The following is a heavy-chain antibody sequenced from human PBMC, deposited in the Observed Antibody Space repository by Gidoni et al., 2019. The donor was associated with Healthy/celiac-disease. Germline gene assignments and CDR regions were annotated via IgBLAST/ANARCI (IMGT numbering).Heavy chain of an antibody. CDR1: GGSFSGYY. D-gene: IGHD3-3*01. V-gene: IGHV4-34*01. CDR3: ARASYYDFWSGYYTFDY. Sequence: QVQLQQWGAGLLKPSETLSLTCAVYGGSFSGYYWSWIRQPPGKGLEWIGEINHSGSTNYNPSLKSRVTISVDTSKNQFSLKLSSVTAADTAVYYCARASYYDFWSGYYTFDYWGQGTLVTVSS. CDR2: INHSGST. J-gene: IGHJ4*02.